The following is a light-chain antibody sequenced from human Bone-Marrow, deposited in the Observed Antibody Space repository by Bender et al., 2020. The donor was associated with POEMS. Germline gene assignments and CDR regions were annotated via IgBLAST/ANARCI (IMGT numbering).Light chain of an antibody. Sequence: QSALTQPASVSGSPGQSITISCTGTSSDVGYYNLVSWYQQHPGKVPKFIIYADTKLTPGVSHRFSGSKSANTASLTISGLQAEDEAIYHCCSYASSSTFGAVFGGGTKLTVL. V-gene: IGLV2-23*02. CDR1: SSDVGYYNL. J-gene: IGLJ3*02. CDR3: CSYASSSTFGAV. CDR2: ADT.